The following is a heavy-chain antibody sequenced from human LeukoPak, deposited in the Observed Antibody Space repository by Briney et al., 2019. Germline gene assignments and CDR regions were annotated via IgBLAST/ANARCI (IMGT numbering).Heavy chain of an antibody. V-gene: IGHV4-39*07. J-gene: IGHJ4*02. CDR2: IHYSGST. CDR3: AREGPAWSSGLDY. D-gene: IGHD6-19*01. Sequence: SETASLTCTVSGGSISSSSYYWSWIRQPPGKGLEWIGSIHYSGSTNYNPSLKSRVTISVDTSKNQFSLKLSSVTAADTAVYYCAREGPAWSSGLDYWGQGTLVTVSS. CDR1: GGSISSSSYY.